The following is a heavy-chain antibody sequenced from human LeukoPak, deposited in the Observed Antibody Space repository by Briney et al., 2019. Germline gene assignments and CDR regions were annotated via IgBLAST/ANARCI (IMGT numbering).Heavy chain of an antibody. CDR2: ISWNSGSI. CDR1: GFTFDDYA. D-gene: IGHD6-13*01. J-gene: IGHJ4*02. CDR3: ATGLAAAGTSSGDY. V-gene: IGHV3-9*01. Sequence: GRSLRLSCAASGFTFDDYAMHWVRQAPGKGLEWVSGISWNSGSIGYADSEKGRFTISRDNAKNSLYLQMNSLRAEDTALYYCATGLAAAGTSSGDYWGQGTLVTVSS.